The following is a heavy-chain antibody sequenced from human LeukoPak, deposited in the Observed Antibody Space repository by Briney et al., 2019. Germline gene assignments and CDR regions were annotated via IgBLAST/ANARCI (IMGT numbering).Heavy chain of an antibody. CDR1: GFTFDDYA. CDR3: ARGAADLYYFDY. D-gene: IGHD6-25*01. J-gene: IGHJ4*02. CDR2: ISADGGTT. Sequence: GGSLRLSCAASGFTFDDYAIHWVRQPPGKGLEWVSLISADGGTTYYADSVKGRFTISRDNPKNTLYLQMNSLRAEDTAVYYCARGAADLYYFDYWGQGTLVTVSS. V-gene: IGHV3-43*02.